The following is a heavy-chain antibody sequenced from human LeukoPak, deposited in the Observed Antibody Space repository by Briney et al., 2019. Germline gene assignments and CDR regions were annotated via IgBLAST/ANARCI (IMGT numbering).Heavy chain of an antibody. V-gene: IGHV3-53*01. J-gene: IGHJ6*03. Sequence: PGGSLRLSSAASGFAVSSNYMSWVRQPPGKGLEWLSLIDSSGNTFYADSVKGRFTISRDYLKNTLFLQMNSLRAEDTALYYCARDPVVASPGPFYYHCRDVWGKGTTVTVSS. CDR3: ARDPVVASPGPFYYHCRDV. CDR2: IDSSGNT. D-gene: IGHD6-13*01. CDR1: GFAVSSNY.